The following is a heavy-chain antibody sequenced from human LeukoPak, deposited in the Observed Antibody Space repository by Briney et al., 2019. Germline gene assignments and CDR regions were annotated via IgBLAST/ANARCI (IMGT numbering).Heavy chain of an antibody. CDR2: INPSGGST. CDR3: ATDRQAGYYYYYGMDV. V-gene: IGHV1-46*01. Sequence: ASVKVSCKASGHTFTSYYMHWVRQAPGQGLEWMGIINPSGGSTRYEQKFQGRVTMTRDTSTSTVYMELSSLRSEDTAVYYCATDRQAGYYYYYGMDVWGQGTTVTVSS. D-gene: IGHD3-10*01. J-gene: IGHJ6*02. CDR1: GHTFTSYY.